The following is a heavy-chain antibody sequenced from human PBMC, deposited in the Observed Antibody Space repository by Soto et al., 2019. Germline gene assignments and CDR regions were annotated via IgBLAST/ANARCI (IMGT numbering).Heavy chain of an antibody. J-gene: IGHJ3*02. CDR1: GFTFSDYY. CDR2: ISSSGSTI. Sequence: GGSLRLSCAASGFTFSDYYMSWIRQAPGKGLEWVSYISSSGSTIYYADSVKGRFTISRDNAKNSLYLQMNSLRAEDTAVYYCARARMGGSWYPLDAFDIWGQGTMVTVSS. D-gene: IGHD6-13*01. CDR3: ARARMGGSWYPLDAFDI. V-gene: IGHV3-11*01.